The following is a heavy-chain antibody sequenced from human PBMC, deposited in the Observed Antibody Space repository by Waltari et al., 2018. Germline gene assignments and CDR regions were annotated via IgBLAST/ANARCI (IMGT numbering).Heavy chain of an antibody. CDR3: ARDRGRGLYLDT. D-gene: IGHD2-15*01. V-gene: IGHV4-4*02. CDR1: GDSMSSTFF. Sequence: QLQLQESGPGLVKPSGTLSLSCAVSGDSMSSTFFWRWVRQSPQKGLEWIGQVHRSGRTNYNPSFASRVTMSVDTSNNQFSVKVTSATAADTAVYYCARDRGRGLYLDTWGPGTLVTVSP. J-gene: IGHJ5*02. CDR2: VHRSGRT.